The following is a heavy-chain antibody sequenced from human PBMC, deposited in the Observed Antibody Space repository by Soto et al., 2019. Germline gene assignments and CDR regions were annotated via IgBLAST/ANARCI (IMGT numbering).Heavy chain of an antibody. CDR2: MNPNSGNT. J-gene: IGHJ6*03. Sequence: GPSVKVSCKASGYTFTSYDINWVRQATGQGLEWMGWMNPNSGNTGYAQKFQGRVTMTRNTSISTAYMELSSLRSEDTAVYYCARGGGYSGYDEHYYYYMDVWGKGTTVTVSS. D-gene: IGHD5-12*01. CDR1: GYTFTSYD. V-gene: IGHV1-8*01. CDR3: ARGGGYSGYDEHYYYYMDV.